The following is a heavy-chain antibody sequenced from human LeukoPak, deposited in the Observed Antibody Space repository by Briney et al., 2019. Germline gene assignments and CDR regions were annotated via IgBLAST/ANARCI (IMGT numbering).Heavy chain of an antibody. V-gene: IGHV4-34*01. CDR3: ASRKYYDFWSGLVWFDP. J-gene: IGHJ5*02. Sequence: SETLSLTCAVYGGSFSGYYWSWIRQPPGKGLEWIGEINHSGSANYNPSLKSRVTISVDTSKNQFSLKLSSVTAADTAVYYCASRKYYDFWSGLVWFDPWGQGTLVTVSS. CDR1: GGSFSGYY. CDR2: INHSGSA. D-gene: IGHD3-3*01.